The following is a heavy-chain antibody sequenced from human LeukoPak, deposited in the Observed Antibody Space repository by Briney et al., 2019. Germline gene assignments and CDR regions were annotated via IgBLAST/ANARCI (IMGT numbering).Heavy chain of an antibody. CDR1: GFTFSSYA. Sequence: GGSLRLSCAASGFTFSSYAMSWVRQAPGKGLEWVSLVSDSGGITHYADSVKGRFTISRDNSKNTMYLQMNSLRAEDKAIYYCAKDPARNLGAMDVWGQGTTVTVSS. J-gene: IGHJ6*02. D-gene: IGHD3-16*01. CDR3: AKDPARNLGAMDV. CDR2: VSDSGGIT. V-gene: IGHV3-23*01.